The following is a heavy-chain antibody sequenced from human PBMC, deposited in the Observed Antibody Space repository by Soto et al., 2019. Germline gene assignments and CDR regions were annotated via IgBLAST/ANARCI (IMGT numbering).Heavy chain of an antibody. V-gene: IGHV3-21*01. CDR1: GFTFSSHS. J-gene: IGHJ4*02. CDR2: IGDSPAYI. D-gene: IGHD3-22*01. Sequence: GGSLRLSCAASGFTFSSHSMNWVRQAPGKGLEWVSSIGDSPAYIYYAGSVKGRFTISRDNAKNSLYLQMNSLRAEDTAVYYCARDLYSSGWDGFDDWGQGIVVTVSS. CDR3: ARDLYSSGWDGFDD.